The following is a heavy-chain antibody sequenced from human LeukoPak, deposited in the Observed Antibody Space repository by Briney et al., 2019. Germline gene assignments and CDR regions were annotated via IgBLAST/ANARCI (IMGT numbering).Heavy chain of an antibody. CDR3: ARGLVVAAATRWFDP. Sequence: SETLSLSCAVSGYSISSGSICGWLQDPPGKREGWIGIISHGGSTYYAQSLKGRVTISVDTSKNQFSPKLSSVTAADTAAYYCARGLVVAAATRWFDPWGQGTLVTVSS. CDR2: ISHGGST. CDR1: GYSISSGSI. V-gene: IGHV4-38-2*01. J-gene: IGHJ5*02. D-gene: IGHD2-15*01.